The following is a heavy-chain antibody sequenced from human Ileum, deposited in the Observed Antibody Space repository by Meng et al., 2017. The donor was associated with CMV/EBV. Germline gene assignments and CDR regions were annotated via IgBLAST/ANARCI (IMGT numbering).Heavy chain of an antibody. Sequence: GESLKISCKGSGYSFTSYWIGWVRQRPGKGMEWVGIIYPGDSDTKYSPSFQGQVTISADRSISTACLQRNSLKASDTAMYYCARHAFWSNHPFYFDYWGQGTLVTVSS. CDR2: IYPGDSDT. CDR3: ARHAFWSNHPFYFDY. D-gene: IGHD3-3*01. CDR1: GYSFTSYW. J-gene: IGHJ4*02. V-gene: IGHV5-51*01.